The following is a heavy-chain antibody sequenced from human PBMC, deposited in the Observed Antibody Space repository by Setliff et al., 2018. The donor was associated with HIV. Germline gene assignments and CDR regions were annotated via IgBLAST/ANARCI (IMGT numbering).Heavy chain of an antibody. V-gene: IGHV5-10-1*01. Sequence: PGESLKISCKGSGYSFTNYWISWVRQMPGKGLEWMGRIDPSDSYTNYSPSFQGHVTMSSDKSISTAYLQWSSLKASDTAMYYCARHRIVKAYYYYMDVWGKGTTVTVSS. CDR2: IDPSDSYT. J-gene: IGHJ6*03. CDR1: GYSFTNYW. D-gene: IGHD3-16*02. CDR3: ARHRIVKAYYYYMDV.